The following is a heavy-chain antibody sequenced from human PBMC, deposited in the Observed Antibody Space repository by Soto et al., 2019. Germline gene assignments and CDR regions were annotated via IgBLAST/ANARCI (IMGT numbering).Heavy chain of an antibody. D-gene: IGHD3-10*01. Sequence: GGSLRLSCTVSGVTFSNYAMNWVRQAPGKGLEWVSSLSGSGGATYYADSVKGRFIISRDNSKNTLYLLMNSLRAEDTALYYCAKQRADYGSGADTFYFDSWGQGALVTVSS. CDR3: AKQRADYGSGADTFYFDS. CDR1: GVTFSNYA. CDR2: LSGSGGAT. J-gene: IGHJ4*02. V-gene: IGHV3-23*01.